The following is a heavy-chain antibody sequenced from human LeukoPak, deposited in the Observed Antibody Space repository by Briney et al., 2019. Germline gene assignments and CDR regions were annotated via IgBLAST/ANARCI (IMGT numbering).Heavy chain of an antibody. D-gene: IGHD2-8*01. CDR3: ARARPRILYFRRFDP. CDR1: GYTFTGYY. Sequence: ASVKVSCKASGYTFTGYYMHWVRQAPGQGLEWMGWMNPNSGNTGYAQKFQGRVTMTRNTSISTAYMELSSLRSEDTAVYYCARARPRILYFRRFDPWGQGTLVTVSS. V-gene: IGHV1-8*02. CDR2: MNPNSGNT. J-gene: IGHJ5*02.